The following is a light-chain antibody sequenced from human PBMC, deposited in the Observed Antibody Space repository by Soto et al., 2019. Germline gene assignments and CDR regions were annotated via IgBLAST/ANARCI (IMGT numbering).Light chain of an antibody. V-gene: IGKV3-11*01. CDR3: QQRPNWPLT. CDR2: DAS. J-gene: IGKJ4*01. CDR1: QSISSH. Sequence: EIVLTQSPATLSLSPGERATLSCRASQSISSHLARYQQKPGQAPRLLMYDASNRATGIPARFSGSGSGTDFTLTISSLEPEDFAIYYCQQRPNWPLTFGGGTKVEIK.